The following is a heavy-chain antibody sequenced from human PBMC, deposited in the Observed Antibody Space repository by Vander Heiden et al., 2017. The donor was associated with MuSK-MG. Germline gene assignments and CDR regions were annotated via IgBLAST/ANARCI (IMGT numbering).Heavy chain of an antibody. CDR3: ASQGTGRYFHY. D-gene: IGHD1-26*01. CDR1: GFSLSTSGVG. Sequence: QITLKESGPTLVKPTQTLTLTCTFSGFSLSTSGVGVGWIRQPPGKALEWLALIYWDDDKLYSPSLRNRLTITEDTSKNQVVLTFSNVDPVDTATYYCASQGTGRYFHYWGQGTLVTVSS. J-gene: IGHJ4*02. CDR2: IYWDDDK. V-gene: IGHV2-5*02.